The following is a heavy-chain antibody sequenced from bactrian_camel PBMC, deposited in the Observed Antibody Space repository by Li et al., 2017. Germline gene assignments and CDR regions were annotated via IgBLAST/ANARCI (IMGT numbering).Heavy chain of an antibody. CDR1: GTEFSSYA. J-gene: IGHJ4*01. Sequence: DVQLVESGGGLVQPGGSLRLSCAFSGTEFSSYAINWVRQAPGKGLEWVSTINGAGHSTYYADSVKGRFTISRDNAKNTVYLQLNSLTSDDTGMYFCLVGFDYWGRGTQVTVS. CDR3: LVGFDY. V-gene: IGHV3S40*01. D-gene: IGHD5*01. CDR2: INGAGHST.